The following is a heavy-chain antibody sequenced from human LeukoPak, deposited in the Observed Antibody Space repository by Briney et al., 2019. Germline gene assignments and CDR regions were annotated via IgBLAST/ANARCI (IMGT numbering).Heavy chain of an antibody. Sequence: PSETLSLTCTVSGGSTSSSSYYWGWIRQPPGKGLEWIGSIYYSGSTYYNPSLKSRVTISVDTSKNQFSLKLSSVTAADTAVYYCAREGLGYCSSTSCYDAFDIWGQGTMVTVSS. J-gene: IGHJ3*02. CDR3: AREGLGYCSSTSCYDAFDI. CDR1: GGSTSSSSYY. D-gene: IGHD2-2*01. CDR2: IYYSGST. V-gene: IGHV4-39*02.